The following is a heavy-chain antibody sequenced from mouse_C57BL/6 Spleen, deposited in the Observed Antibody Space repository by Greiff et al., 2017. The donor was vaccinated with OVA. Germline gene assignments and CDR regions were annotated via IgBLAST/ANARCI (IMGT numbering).Heavy chain of an antibody. Sequence: QVQLQQSGAELVRPGTSVKLSCKASGYTFTSYWMHWVKQRPGQGLEWIGVIDPSDSYTNYNQKFKGKATLTVDTSSSTAYMQLSSLTSEDSAVYYCARSDGYYESYYAMDYWGQGTSVTVSS. D-gene: IGHD2-3*01. CDR3: ARSDGYYESYYAMDY. CDR1: GYTFTSYW. CDR2: IDPSDSYT. J-gene: IGHJ4*01. V-gene: IGHV1-59*01.